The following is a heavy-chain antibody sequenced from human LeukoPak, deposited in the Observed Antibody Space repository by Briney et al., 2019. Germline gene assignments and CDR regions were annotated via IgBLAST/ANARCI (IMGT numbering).Heavy chain of an antibody. CDR2: TYYRSKWYN. CDR1: GDSVSSNSAA. D-gene: IGHD2-2*03. Sequence: SQTLSLTCAISGDSVSSNSAAWNWIRQSPSRGLEWLGRTYYRSKWYNDYAVSVKSRITINPDTSKSQFSLQLNSVTPEDTAVYYCARDLDIVVVPAAMVVPNYYYYGMDVWGQGTTVTVSS. J-gene: IGHJ6*02. CDR3: ARDLDIVVVPAAMVVPNYYYYGMDV. V-gene: IGHV6-1*01.